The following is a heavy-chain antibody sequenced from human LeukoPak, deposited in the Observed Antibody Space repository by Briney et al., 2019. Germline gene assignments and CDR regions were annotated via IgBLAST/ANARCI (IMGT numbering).Heavy chain of an antibody. D-gene: IGHD6-19*01. CDR3: ARAGKQWLPSTGGSGPGYDY. CDR2: INHNGST. J-gene: IGHJ4*02. CDR1: GGSISSSSYY. V-gene: IGHV4-39*07. Sequence: SETLSLTCTVSGGSISSSSYYWGWIRQPPGKGLEWIGEINHNGSTNYNPSLKSRVTISVDTSKNQFSLKLSSVTAADTAVYYCARAGKQWLPSTGGSGPGYDYWGQGTLVTVSS.